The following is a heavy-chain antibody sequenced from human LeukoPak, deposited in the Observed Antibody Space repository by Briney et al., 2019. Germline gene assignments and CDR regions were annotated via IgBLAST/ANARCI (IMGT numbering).Heavy chain of an antibody. J-gene: IGHJ6*03. Sequence: ASVKISCKASGYTFTSYYIHWVRQAPGQGLEWMGILNPSGGSTSYAQKFQGRVTMTRDTSTSTVYMELSSLRSDDTAVYYCTRATTFGVVVHYYYMDVWGKGTTVTVSS. D-gene: IGHD3-3*01. CDR1: GYTFTSYY. CDR3: TRATTFGVVVHYYYMDV. CDR2: LNPSGGST. V-gene: IGHV1-46*03.